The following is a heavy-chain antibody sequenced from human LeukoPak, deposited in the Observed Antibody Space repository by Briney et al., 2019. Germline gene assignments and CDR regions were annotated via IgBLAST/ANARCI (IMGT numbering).Heavy chain of an antibody. J-gene: IGHJ4*02. CDR1: GGTFSSYA. D-gene: IGHD1-26*01. CDR2: MNPNSGNT. CDR3: ARDRSLVLGGIFDY. Sequence: ASVKVSCKASGGTFSSYAISWVRQAPGQGLEWMGWMNPNSGNTGYAQKFQGRVTITRNTSISTAYMELSSLRSEDTAVYYCARDRSLVLGGIFDYWGQGTLVTVSS. V-gene: IGHV1-8*03.